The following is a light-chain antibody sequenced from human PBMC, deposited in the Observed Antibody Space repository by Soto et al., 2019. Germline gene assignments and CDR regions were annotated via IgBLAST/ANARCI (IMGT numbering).Light chain of an antibody. CDR1: QSLTDT. CDR2: GAS. CDR3: QQYKTVPLT. V-gene: IGKV3-15*01. Sequence: EIVMTQSPATLSVSPGERATLSCRASQSLTDTLAWYQQKPGQAPRLLIYGASTRATGIAARFSGSGSGTEFTLTISSLQSEDFAVYYCQQYKTVPLTFGGGTKVEIK. J-gene: IGKJ4*01.